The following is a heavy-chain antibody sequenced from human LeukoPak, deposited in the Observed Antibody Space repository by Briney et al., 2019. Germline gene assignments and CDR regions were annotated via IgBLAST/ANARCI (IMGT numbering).Heavy chain of an antibody. CDR1: GYTLTELS. CDR2: FDPEDGET. V-gene: IGHV1-24*01. J-gene: IGHJ3*02. Sequence: ASVKVSCKVSGYTLTELSMHWVRQAPGKGLEWVGGFDPEDGETIYAQKFQGRVTMTEDTSTDTAYMELSSLRSEDTAVYYCATDSRSPRYDILTGFDAFDIWGQGTMVTVSS. CDR3: ATDSRSPRYDILTGFDAFDI. D-gene: IGHD3-9*01.